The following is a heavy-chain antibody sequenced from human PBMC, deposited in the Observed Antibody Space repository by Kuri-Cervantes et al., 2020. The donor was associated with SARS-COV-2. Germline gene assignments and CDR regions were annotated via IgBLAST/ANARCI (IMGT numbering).Heavy chain of an antibody. CDR3: ARAGEEEYYDFWSGYYHFDY. D-gene: IGHD3-3*01. Sequence: SVKVSCKASGGTFSSYAISWVRQAPGQGLEWMGGIIPIFGTANYAQKFQGRVTTTTDESTSTAYMELSSLRSEDTAVYYCARAGEEEYYDFWSGYYHFDYWGQGTLVTVSS. CDR1: GGTFSSYA. V-gene: IGHV1-69*05. J-gene: IGHJ4*02. CDR2: IIPIFGTA.